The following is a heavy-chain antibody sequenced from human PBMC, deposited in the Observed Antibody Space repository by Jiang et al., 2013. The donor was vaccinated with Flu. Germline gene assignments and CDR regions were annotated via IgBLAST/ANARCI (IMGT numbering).Heavy chain of an antibody. CDR1: GYTFTSYG. J-gene: IGHJ4*02. D-gene: IGHD3-22*01. CDR2: ISAYNGNT. CDR3: ARATNYYDSSGYWGDY. Sequence: GAEVKKPGASVKVSCKASGYTFTSYGISWVRQAPGQGLEWMGWISAYNGNTNYAQKLQGRVTMTTDTSTSTAYMELRSLRSDDTAVYYCARATNYYDSSGYWGDYWGQGTLVTVSS. V-gene: IGHV1-18*01.